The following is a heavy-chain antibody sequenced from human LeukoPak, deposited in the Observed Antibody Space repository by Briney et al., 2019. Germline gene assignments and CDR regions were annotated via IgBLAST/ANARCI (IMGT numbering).Heavy chain of an antibody. V-gene: IGHV3-30*03. CDR2: ISHDGSHK. CDR3: ARSESSIAARLTDYYYYYMDV. D-gene: IGHD6-6*01. Sequence: GGSLRLSCAASGFTFSNFAMHWVRQAPGKGLEWVAVISHDGSHKYYIDSVKGRFSISRDNSKTTLYLEMNSLRAEDTAVYYCARSESSIAARLTDYYYYYMDVWGKGTTVTVSS. CDR1: GFTFSNFA. J-gene: IGHJ6*03.